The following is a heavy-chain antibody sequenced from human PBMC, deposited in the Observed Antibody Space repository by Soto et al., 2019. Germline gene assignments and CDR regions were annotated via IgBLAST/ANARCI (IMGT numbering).Heavy chain of an antibody. Sequence: QVHLQESGTGLVKPSGTLSLTCAVSGASISDNNWWSWVRQPPGKGLEWIGEIYNGGSTNYNPSLKSRVTMSVDTSKKQFSLRLSSVTASDTAVYYCTSAHTRQQLASYDLDHWCPGTLVTVSS. J-gene: IGHJ4*02. CDR2: IYNGGST. D-gene: IGHD6-13*01. CDR1: GASISDNNW. V-gene: IGHV4-4*02. CDR3: TSAHTRQQLASYDLDH.